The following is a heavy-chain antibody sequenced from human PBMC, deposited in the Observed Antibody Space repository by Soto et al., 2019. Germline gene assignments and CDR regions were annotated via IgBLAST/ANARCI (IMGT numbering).Heavy chain of an antibody. V-gene: IGHV4-39*01. Sequence: PSETLSLTCTVSGGSISSSSYYWGWIRQPPGKGLEWIGSIYYSGSTYYNPSLKSRVTISVDTSKNQFSLKLSSVTAADTAVYYCERHVALPISCSSTSCRKYYYYYYYMDVWGKGTTVTVSS. CDR1: GGSISSSSYY. J-gene: IGHJ6*03. D-gene: IGHD2-2*01. CDR3: ERHVALPISCSSTSCRKYYYYYYYMDV. CDR2: IYYSGST.